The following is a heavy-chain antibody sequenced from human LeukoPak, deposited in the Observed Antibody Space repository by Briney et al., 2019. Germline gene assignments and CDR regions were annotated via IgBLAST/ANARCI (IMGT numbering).Heavy chain of an antibody. V-gene: IGHV1-18*01. J-gene: IGHJ4*02. D-gene: IGHD1-26*01. CDR2: ISGYNGDT. CDR1: GFSFASFG. Sequence: GASVKVSCKAFGFSFASFGFNWVRQAPGQGLEWKGWISGYNGDTRYEQKFHDRGPMTTASSKSTIYMELKILRYDHTTLYYCARGTWEEAAPPHSFDTWGQGALVFVSS. CDR3: ARGTWEEAAPPHSFDT.